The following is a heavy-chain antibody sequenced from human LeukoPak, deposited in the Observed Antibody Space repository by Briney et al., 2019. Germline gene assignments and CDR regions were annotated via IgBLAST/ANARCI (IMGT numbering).Heavy chain of an antibody. J-gene: IGHJ5*02. D-gene: IGHD6-13*01. CDR1: GFTVSSNY. CDR2: IYSGGST. Sequence: GGSLRLSCAASGFTVSSNYMSWVRQAPGKGLEWVSVIYSGGSTYYADSVKGRFTISRDNSKNTLYLQMNSLRAEDTAVYYCAKGAGRRDNWFDPWGQGTLVTVSS. CDR3: AKGAGRRDNWFDP. V-gene: IGHV3-66*01.